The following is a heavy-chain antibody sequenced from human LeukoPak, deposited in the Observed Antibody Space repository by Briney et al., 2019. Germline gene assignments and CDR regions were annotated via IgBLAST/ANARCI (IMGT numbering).Heavy chain of an antibody. J-gene: IGHJ4*03. V-gene: IGHV3-30-3*01. CDR1: GFSSSRSA. CDR2: ISYDGSNK. Sequence: RGSLRDSSAASGFSSSRSATRGVCQAPGKGLEWVAVISYDGSNKYYADSVKGRFTISRDNSKNTLYLQMNSLRAEDTAVYYWARERVAALDIWGQGTLVTVSS. CDR3: ARERVAALDI. D-gene: IGHD2-15*01.